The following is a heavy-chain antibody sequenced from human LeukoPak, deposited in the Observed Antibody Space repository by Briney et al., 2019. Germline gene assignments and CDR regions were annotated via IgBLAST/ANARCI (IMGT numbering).Heavy chain of an antibody. CDR3: ARCSGWSHFDY. V-gene: IGHV1-8*01. CDR2: VNPNSGNT. D-gene: IGHD6-19*01. Sequence: ASVKVSCKTSGYTFTSYDLNWVRQATGQGLEWMGWVNPNSGNTGYAQKLQGRVTMTTDTSTSTAYMELRSLRSDDTAVYYCARCSGWSHFDYWGQGTLVTVSS. CDR1: GYTFTSYD. J-gene: IGHJ4*02.